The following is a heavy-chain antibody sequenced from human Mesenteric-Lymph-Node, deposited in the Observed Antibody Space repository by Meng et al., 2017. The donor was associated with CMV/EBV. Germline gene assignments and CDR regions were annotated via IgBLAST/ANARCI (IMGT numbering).Heavy chain of an antibody. CDR1: GGTFSSYA. Sequence: SVKVSCKASGGTFSSYAISWVRQAPGQGLEWMGGIIPIFGTANYAQKFQGRVTITTDESTSTAYMELSSLRSEDTAVYYCARTESTVVVPAAIPGYYYYGMDVWGQGTTVTVSS. CDR3: ARTESTVVVPAAIPGYYYYGMDV. CDR2: IIPIFGTA. J-gene: IGHJ6*02. V-gene: IGHV1-69*05. D-gene: IGHD2-2*02.